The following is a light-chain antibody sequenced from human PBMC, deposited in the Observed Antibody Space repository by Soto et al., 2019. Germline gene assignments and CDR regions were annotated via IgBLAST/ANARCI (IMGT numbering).Light chain of an antibody. CDR2: GAS. V-gene: IGKV3-20*01. CDR3: QQYGSLPRT. CDR1: QSVSSSY. Sequence: EIVLTQSPGTLSLSPGERATLSCRARQSVSSSYLAWYRQKPGQAPRLLIYGASSRATGIPDRFSGSGSGTDFTLTISRLEPEDFAVYYCQQYGSLPRTFGQGTKVEIK. J-gene: IGKJ1*01.